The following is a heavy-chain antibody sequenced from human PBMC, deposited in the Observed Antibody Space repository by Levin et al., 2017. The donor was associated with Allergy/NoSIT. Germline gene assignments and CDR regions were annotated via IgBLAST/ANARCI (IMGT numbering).Heavy chain of an antibody. CDR2: IKSKSDGETK. D-gene: IGHD3-22*01. V-gene: IGHV3-15*01. CDR1: GLTFASTW. J-gene: IGHJ4*02. Sequence: TAGGSLRLSCATSGLTFASTWINWIRQAPGKGLEWVAHIKSKSDGETKDYGAAVKGRFSVSRDDSKKILYLQMNSLKIEDTGVYYCTILLRPRDYWGQGTLVTVSS. CDR3: TILLRPRDY.